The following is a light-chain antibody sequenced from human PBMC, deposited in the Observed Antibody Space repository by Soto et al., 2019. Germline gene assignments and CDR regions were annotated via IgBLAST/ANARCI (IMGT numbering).Light chain of an antibody. CDR2: DAS. J-gene: IGKJ4*01. CDR1: QDINNY. V-gene: IGKV1-33*01. Sequence: DIQMTQSPSFLSASVGDRVTITCQASQDINNYLNWYQQKPGTAPKLLIYDASALERGVPSRFSGSRSGTDFTFTIARLQPEDIATYYCQQSANLPLTFGGGTKVDIK. CDR3: QQSANLPLT.